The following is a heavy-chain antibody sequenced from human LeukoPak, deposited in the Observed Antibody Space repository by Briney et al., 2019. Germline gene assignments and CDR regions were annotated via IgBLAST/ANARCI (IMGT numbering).Heavy chain of an antibody. Sequence: ASVKVSCKASGCTFTSYDINWVRQATGQGLEWMGWMNPNSGNTGYAQKFQGRVTITRNTSISTAYMELSSLRSEDTAVYYCARRGYSYGYDFDYWGQGTLVTVSS. CDR1: GCTFTSYD. CDR3: ARRGYSYGYDFDY. D-gene: IGHD5-18*01. V-gene: IGHV1-8*03. CDR2: MNPNSGNT. J-gene: IGHJ4*02.